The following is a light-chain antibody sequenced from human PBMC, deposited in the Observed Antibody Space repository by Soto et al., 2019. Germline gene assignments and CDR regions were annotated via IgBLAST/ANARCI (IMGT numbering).Light chain of an antibody. CDR1: QSVRSS. V-gene: IGKV3-11*01. CDR2: DAS. CDR3: QQRSNWPGT. Sequence: EIVLTQSPATLSLSPGERATLSCRATQSVRSSLAWYQQQPGQAPRLLIYDASNRATGIPARFSGSGSGTDFTLTISSLEPKDFAVYYCQQRSNWPGTFGQGTRWIS. J-gene: IGKJ1*01.